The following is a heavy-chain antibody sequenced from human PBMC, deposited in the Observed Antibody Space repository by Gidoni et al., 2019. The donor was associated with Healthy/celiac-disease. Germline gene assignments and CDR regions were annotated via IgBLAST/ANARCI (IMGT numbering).Heavy chain of an antibody. V-gene: IGHV4-39*07. CDR1: GGSISSSSYY. Sequence: QLQLQESGPGLVTPSETLSLTCTVSGGSISSSSYYWGWIRQPPGKGLEWIGSIYYSGSTYYNPSLKSRVTISVDTSKNQFSLKLSSVTAADTAVYYCARVQGANFDYWGQGTLVTVSS. CDR2: IYYSGST. J-gene: IGHJ4*02. D-gene: IGHD3-16*01. CDR3: ARVQGANFDY.